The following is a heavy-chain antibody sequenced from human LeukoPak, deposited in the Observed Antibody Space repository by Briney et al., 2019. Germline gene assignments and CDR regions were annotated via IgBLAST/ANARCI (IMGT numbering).Heavy chain of an antibody. D-gene: IGHD3-16*01. CDR3: ARTEGGGGSFDY. CDR2: ITSSSTYI. Sequence: GGSLRLSCAPSGFTFSSYAMSWVRQAPGRGLEWVSSITSSSTYIYYADAVKGRFTISRDNAKNSLYLQMNSLRAEDTAVYYCARTEGGGGSFDYWGQGTLVTVSS. V-gene: IGHV3-21*01. J-gene: IGHJ4*02. CDR1: GFTFSSYA.